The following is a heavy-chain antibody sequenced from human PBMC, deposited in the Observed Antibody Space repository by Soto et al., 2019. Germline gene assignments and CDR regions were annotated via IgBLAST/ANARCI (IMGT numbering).Heavy chain of an antibody. J-gene: IGHJ4*02. CDR3: ARELTFRLGELSYSDY. CDR2: ISGSGGAT. Sequence: GGSLRLSCAASGFSFTNFSMVWVRQAPGKGLEWVSGISGSGGATYYEDSVKGRFTISRDNSKNTLYLQMNGLRAEDTAVYYCARELTFRLGELSYSDYWGQGTLVTVSS. CDR1: GFSFTNFS. D-gene: IGHD3-16*02. V-gene: IGHV3-23*01.